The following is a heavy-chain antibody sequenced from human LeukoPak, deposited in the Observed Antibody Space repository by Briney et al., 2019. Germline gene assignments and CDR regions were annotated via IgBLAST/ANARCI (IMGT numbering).Heavy chain of an antibody. CDR2: IYYNGNT. D-gene: IGHD1-14*01. V-gene: IGHV4-39*07. Sequence: SETLSLTCTVSGGSISTDNGYWGWIRQPPGKGLEWIGSIYYNGNTYYNPSLKSRVTISVDTSKNQFSLKVNSVTAADTAVYYCTKDVVNHVTDCWGQGTLVTVSS. CDR3: TKDVVNHVTDC. CDR1: GGSISTDNGY. J-gene: IGHJ4*02.